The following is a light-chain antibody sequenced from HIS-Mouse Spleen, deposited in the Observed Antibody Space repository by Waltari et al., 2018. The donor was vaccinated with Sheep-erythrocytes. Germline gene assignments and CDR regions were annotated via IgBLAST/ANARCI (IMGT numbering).Light chain of an antibody. CDR3: CSYAGSSTPWV. V-gene: IGLV2-23*01. Sequence: QSALTQPASVSGSPGQSITISCTGTSSDVGSYNLVSWYQQHPGNAPQLMIYEGSQRPSGVSNRFSGSKSGNTASLTISGLQAEDEADYSCCSYAGSSTPWVFGGGTKLTVL. J-gene: IGLJ3*02. CDR1: SSDVGSYNL. CDR2: EGS.